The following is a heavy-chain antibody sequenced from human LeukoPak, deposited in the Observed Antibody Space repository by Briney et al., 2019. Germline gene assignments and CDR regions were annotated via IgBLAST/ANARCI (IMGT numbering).Heavy chain of an antibody. D-gene: IGHD3-22*01. CDR1: GYSFTSYW. CDR3: ARPRTYYYDSSGYYFDAFDI. V-gene: IGHV5-51*01. CDR2: IYPGDSDT. J-gene: IGHJ3*02. Sequence: GESLKISCKGSGYSFTSYWIGWVRQMPGKGPEWMGIIYPGDSDTRYSPSFQGQVTISADKSISTAYLQWSSLKASDTAMYYCARPRTYYYDSSGYYFDAFDIWGQGTMVTVSS.